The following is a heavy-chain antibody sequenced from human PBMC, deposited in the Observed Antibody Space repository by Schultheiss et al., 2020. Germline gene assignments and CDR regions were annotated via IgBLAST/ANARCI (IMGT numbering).Heavy chain of an antibody. CDR2: IRYDGSNK. V-gene: IGHV3-30*02. CDR1: GFTFSSYG. CDR3: AKDPSPDILTGYYPGNYYYGMDV. D-gene: IGHD3-9*01. J-gene: IGHJ6*02. Sequence: GESLKISCAASGFTFSSYGMHWVRQAPGKGLEWVAFIRYDGSNKYYADSVKGRFTISRDNSKNTLYLQMNSLRAEDTAVYYCAKDPSPDILTGYYPGNYYYGMDVWGQGTTVTVSS.